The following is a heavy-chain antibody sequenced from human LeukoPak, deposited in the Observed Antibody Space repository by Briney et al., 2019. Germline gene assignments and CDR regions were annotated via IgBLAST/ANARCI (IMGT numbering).Heavy chain of an antibody. V-gene: IGHV4-39*07. Sequence: SETLSLTCTVSGGSISSSSYYWGWIRQPPGKGLEWIGSIYYSGSTYYNPSLKSRVTMSVDTSKNQFSLKLSSVTAADTAVYYCARVRWGIDPWGQGTLVTVSS. CDR2: IYYSGST. CDR1: GGSISSSSYY. J-gene: IGHJ5*02. D-gene: IGHD2-8*02. CDR3: ARVRWGIDP.